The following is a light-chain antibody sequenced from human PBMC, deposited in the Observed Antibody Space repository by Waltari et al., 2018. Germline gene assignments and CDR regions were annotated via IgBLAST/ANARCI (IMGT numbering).Light chain of an antibody. CDR2: DAS. CDR3: LQYDSFWT. V-gene: IGKV1-5*01. J-gene: IGKJ1*01. Sequence: DIHMTQSPYTLSASVGDSVTITCRASQSVGSWLAWYPQKPGKAPDLLIYDASSLETGVPSRFSGSGSETEFTLTISSLQPDDAATYYCLQYDSFWTFGQGTEVQVK. CDR1: QSVGSW.